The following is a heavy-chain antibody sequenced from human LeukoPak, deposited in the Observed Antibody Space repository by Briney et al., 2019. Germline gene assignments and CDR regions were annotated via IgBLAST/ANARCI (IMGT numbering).Heavy chain of an antibody. CDR3: ARDKGTSYLSSFDY. D-gene: IGHD6-6*01. Sequence: SETLSLTCAVYGGSFSGYYWSWIRQPPGKGLEWIGEINHSGSTNYNPSLKSRVTISVDTSKNQFSLKLNSVTAADTAVYYCARDKGTSYLSSFDYWGQGTLVTVSS. CDR1: GGSFSGYY. V-gene: IGHV4-34*01. J-gene: IGHJ4*02. CDR2: INHSGST.